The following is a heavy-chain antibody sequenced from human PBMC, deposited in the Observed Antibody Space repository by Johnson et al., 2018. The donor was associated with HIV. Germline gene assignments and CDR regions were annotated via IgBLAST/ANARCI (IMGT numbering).Heavy chain of an antibody. CDR1: GFPFSSYA. V-gene: IGHV3-66*01. Sequence: VQLVESGGGLVQPGGSLRLSCAASGFPFSSYAMTWVRQAPGKGLEWVSVIYSGGNTYYADSVKGRFTISRDNSKNTLYLQMNSLRAEDTAAYYCARDSKARFPTITMIDAFDIWGQGTMVTVSS. D-gene: IGHD3-22*01. J-gene: IGHJ3*02. CDR2: IYSGGNT. CDR3: ARDSKARFPTITMIDAFDI.